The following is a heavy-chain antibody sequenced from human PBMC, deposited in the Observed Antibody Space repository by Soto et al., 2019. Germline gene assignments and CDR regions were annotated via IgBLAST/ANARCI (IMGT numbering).Heavy chain of an antibody. CDR1: GFTFSSYG. Sequence: GGSLRLSCAASGFTFSSYGMHWVRQAPGKGLEWVAVIWYDGSNKYYADSVKGRFTISRDNSKNTLYLQMNSLRAEDTAVYYCAKESSIAEYYYYGMDVWGQGTTVTVSS. CDR3: AKESSIAEYYYYGMDV. CDR2: IWYDGSNK. D-gene: IGHD6-6*01. V-gene: IGHV3-33*06. J-gene: IGHJ6*02.